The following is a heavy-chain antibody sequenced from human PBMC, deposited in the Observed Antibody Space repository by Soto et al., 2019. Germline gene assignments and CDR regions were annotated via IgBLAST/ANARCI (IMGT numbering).Heavy chain of an antibody. CDR2: IYGGGST. CDR3: ARGRSTSSGYFDY. Sequence: LRLSCAASGFTVSYNSMSCVRQAPGKGLEWVSVIYGGGSTYYADSVKGRFTISRDNSKNTLYLQMNSLRAEDTAVYYCARGRSTSSGYFDYWGQGTLVTVSS. J-gene: IGHJ4*02. D-gene: IGHD3-22*01. V-gene: IGHV3-66*01. CDR1: GFTVSYNS.